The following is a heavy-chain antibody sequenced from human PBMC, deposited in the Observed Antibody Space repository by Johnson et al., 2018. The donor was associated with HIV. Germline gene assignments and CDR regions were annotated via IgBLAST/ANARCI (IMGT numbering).Heavy chain of an antibody. CDR2: ISYDGSNK. J-gene: IGHJ3*02. CDR1: GFTFSSYG. Sequence: QVQLVESGGGVVQPGRSLRLSCAASGFTFSSYGMHWVRQAPGKGLEWVAVISYDGSNKYYADSVKGRFTISRDNSKNTLYLQMNSLRAEDTAVYYCALYPPDAFDIWGQGTKVTVSS. D-gene: IGHD5/OR15-5a*01. CDR3: ALYPPDAFDI. V-gene: IGHV3-30*03.